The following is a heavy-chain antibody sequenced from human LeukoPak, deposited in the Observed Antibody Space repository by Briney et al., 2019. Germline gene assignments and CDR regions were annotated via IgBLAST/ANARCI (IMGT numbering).Heavy chain of an antibody. D-gene: IGHD3-9*01. J-gene: IGHJ4*02. CDR3: AKSSVLRYFDWLLMGNYYFDY. CDR2: ISGSGGST. V-gene: IGHV3-23*01. Sequence: GGSLRLSCAASGFTFSSYWMSWVRQTPGKGLEWVSAISGSGGSTYYADSVKGRFTISRDNSKNTLYLQMNSLRAEDTAVYYCAKSSVLRYFDWLLMGNYYFDYWGQGTLVTVSS. CDR1: GFTFSSYW.